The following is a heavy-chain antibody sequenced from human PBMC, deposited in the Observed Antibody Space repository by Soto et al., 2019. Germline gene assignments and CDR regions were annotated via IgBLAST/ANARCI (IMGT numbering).Heavy chain of an antibody. V-gene: IGHV3-64*01. CDR1: GFTLSGYA. J-gene: IGHJ6*03. Sequence: GGSLRLSCAASGFTLSGYAMDWVRQAPGKVLEYVSGISSNGVGTYYANSVQGRFSISRDNSKNTVYLQMGSLRPEDMAVYYCARRARPDFYYMDVWGKGTTVTVSS. CDR3: ARRARPDFYYMDV. CDR2: ISSNGVGT. D-gene: IGHD6-6*01.